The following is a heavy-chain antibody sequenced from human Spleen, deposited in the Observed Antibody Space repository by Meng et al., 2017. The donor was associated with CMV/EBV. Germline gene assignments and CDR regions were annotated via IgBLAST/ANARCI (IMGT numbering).Heavy chain of an antibody. CDR1: GFTFSSYG. CDR2: IWYDGSNE. Sequence: GESLKISCAASGFTFSSYGMHWVRQAPGKGLEWVAVIWYDGSNEQYAESVEGRFTISRDNAKNSLYLQMNSLRAEDTAVYYCVRQNYDSWSGYGSFDPWGQGTLVTVSS. CDR3: VRQNYDSWSGYGSFDP. V-gene: IGHV3-33*03. J-gene: IGHJ5*02. D-gene: IGHD3-3*01.